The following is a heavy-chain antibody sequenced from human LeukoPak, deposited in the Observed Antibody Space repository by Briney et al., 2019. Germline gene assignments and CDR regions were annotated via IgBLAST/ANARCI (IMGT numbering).Heavy chain of an antibody. CDR2: INTDGSST. Sequence: GGSLRLSCAASGFTFSSYWMHWVRQAPGKGLVWVSRINTDGSSTSYADSVEGRFTISRDNAKNTLYLQMNSLRAEDTAVYYCARERLVTPTVPLAYWGQGTLVTVSS. CDR1: GFTFSSYW. V-gene: IGHV3-74*01. CDR3: ARERLVTPTVPLAY. J-gene: IGHJ4*02. D-gene: IGHD4-23*01.